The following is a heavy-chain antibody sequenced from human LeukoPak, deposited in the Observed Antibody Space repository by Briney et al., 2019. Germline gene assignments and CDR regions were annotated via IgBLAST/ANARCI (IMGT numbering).Heavy chain of an antibody. D-gene: IGHD5-12*01. CDR3: VASYGGYVLDY. J-gene: IGHJ4*02. V-gene: IGHV4-59*01. Sequence: SETLSLTCRVSGGSIGSYHWNWIRQPSGKGLEWIGIVFNNGGTKHNPSLKRRVAISVDTSKNQFALKLSSVTAADTAVYYCVASYGGYVLDYWGQGALVIVSS. CDR2: VFNNGGT. CDR1: GGSIGSYH.